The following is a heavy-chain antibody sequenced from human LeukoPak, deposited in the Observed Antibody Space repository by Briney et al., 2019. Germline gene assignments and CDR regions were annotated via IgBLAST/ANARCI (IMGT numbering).Heavy chain of an antibody. CDR3: AKDWPSSGIYYGQFDF. CDR1: GFTFSSYA. J-gene: IGHJ5*01. V-gene: IGHV3-23*01. CDR2: MRSGDGST. D-gene: IGHD1-26*01. Sequence: GGTLRLSCAASGFTFSSYAMSWVRQAPGKGLEWVSAMRSGDGSTYYADSVKGRFTISRDNSKKTLYLQMNGLRAEDTAVYYCAKDWPSSGIYYGQFDFWGQGTLVTVSS.